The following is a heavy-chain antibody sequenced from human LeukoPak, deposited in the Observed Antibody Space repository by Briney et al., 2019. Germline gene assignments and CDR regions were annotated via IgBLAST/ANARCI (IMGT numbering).Heavy chain of an antibody. V-gene: IGHV3-30*04. Sequence: GRSLRLSCAASGFTFSGYAMHWVRQAPGKGLEWVAVISYDGSNKYYADSVKGRFTISRDNSKNTLYLQMNSLRAEDTAVYYCARDARYCSGGSCYTFDYWGQGTLVTVSS. CDR3: ARDARYCSGGSCYTFDY. CDR2: ISYDGSNK. J-gene: IGHJ4*02. D-gene: IGHD2-15*01. CDR1: GFTFSGYA.